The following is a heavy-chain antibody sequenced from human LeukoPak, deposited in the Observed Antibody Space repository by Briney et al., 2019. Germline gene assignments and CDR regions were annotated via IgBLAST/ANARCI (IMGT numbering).Heavy chain of an antibody. CDR1: GYTFTSYG. CDR3: ARRAAAGQRGGAFDI. V-gene: IGHV1-18*04. CDR2: TSAYNGNT. D-gene: IGHD6-13*01. Sequence: GASVKVSCKASGYTFTSYGISWVRQAPGQGLEWMGWTSAYNGNTNYAQKLQGRVTMTTDTSTSIAYMELRSLRSDDTAVYYCARRAAAGQRGGAFDIWGQGTMVTVSS. J-gene: IGHJ3*02.